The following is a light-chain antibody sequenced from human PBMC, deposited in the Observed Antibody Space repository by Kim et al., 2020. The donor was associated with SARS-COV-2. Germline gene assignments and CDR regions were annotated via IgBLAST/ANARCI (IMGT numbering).Light chain of an antibody. CDR1: QTVSTF. V-gene: IGKV3-11*01. CDR3: QQRSNWPLT. CDR2: DAS. Sequence: EIVLTQSPATLSLSPGERATLSCRASQTVSTFLAWYQQKPGQAPRLLIYDASKRAPGIPARFSGSGSGTDFTLTISSLEPEDFALYYCQQRSNWPLTFGGGTKLEI. J-gene: IGKJ4*01.